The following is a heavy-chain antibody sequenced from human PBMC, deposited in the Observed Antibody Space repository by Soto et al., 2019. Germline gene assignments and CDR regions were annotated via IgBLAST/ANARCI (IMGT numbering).Heavy chain of an antibody. Sequence: QLQLQESGSGLVKPSQTLSLTCAVSGGSISSGGYSWSWIRQPPGKGLEWIGYIYHSGSTYYNPSRQSRVTISVDRSKNQFSLKLRSVTAAETAVYYCARDTYYYDSSGPGRAFDIWGQGTMVTVSS. CDR2: IYHSGST. CDR3: ARDTYYYDSSGPGRAFDI. J-gene: IGHJ3*02. D-gene: IGHD3-22*01. CDR1: GGSISSGGYS. V-gene: IGHV4-30-2*01.